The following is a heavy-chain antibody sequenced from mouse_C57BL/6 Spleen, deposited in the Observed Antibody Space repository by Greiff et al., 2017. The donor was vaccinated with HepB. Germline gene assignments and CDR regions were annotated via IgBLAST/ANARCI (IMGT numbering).Heavy chain of an antibody. J-gene: IGHJ1*03. D-gene: IGHD1-1*01. V-gene: IGHV2-9-1*01. Sequence: VQLQESGPGLVAPSQSLSITCTVSGFSLTSYAISWVRQPPGKGLEWLGVIWTGGGTNYNSALKSRLSISKDNSKSQVFLKMNSLQTDDTARYYCARNFAYGSSLNWYFDVWGTGTTVTVSS. CDR2: IWTGGGT. CDR1: GFSLTSYA. CDR3: ARNFAYGSSLNWYFDV.